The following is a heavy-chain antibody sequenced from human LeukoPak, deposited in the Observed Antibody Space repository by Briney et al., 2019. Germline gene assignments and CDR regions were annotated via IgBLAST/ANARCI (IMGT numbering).Heavy chain of an antibody. D-gene: IGHD3-9*01. CDR1: GFTFSSYE. V-gene: IGHV3-48*03. CDR2: ISSSGSTI. CDR3: ARDFVDYDILTGYYNGFDY. Sequence: AGSLSLSCAASGFTFSSYEMNWVRQAPGKGLEWVSYISSSGSTIYYADSVKGRFTISRDNAKNSLYLQMNSLRAEDTAVYYCARDFVDYDILTGYYNGFDYWGQGTLVTVSS. J-gene: IGHJ4*02.